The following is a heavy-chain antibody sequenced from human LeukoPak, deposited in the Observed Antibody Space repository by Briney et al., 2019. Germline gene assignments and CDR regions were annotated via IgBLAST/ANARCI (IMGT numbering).Heavy chain of an antibody. Sequence: GGSLRLSCAASGFTFSSYSMNWVRQAPGKGLEWVSSISSSSSYLYYADSVKGRFTISRDNAKNSLYLQMNSLRAEDTAVYYCARGIDYWGQGTLVTVSS. V-gene: IGHV3-21*01. CDR1: GFTFSSYS. J-gene: IGHJ4*02. CDR3: ARGIDY. CDR2: ISSSSSYL.